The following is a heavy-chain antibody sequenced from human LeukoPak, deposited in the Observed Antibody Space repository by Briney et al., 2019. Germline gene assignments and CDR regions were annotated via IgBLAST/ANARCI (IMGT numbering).Heavy chain of an antibody. CDR3: ARGGSRHPSPEDY. Sequence: GGSLRLSCAASGFTFSSFWMSWVRQAPGKGLAWVANIKQDGSEKYFVDSVKGRFTISRDNAKDSLYLQMSSLRAEDTAVYYCARGGSRHPSPEDYWGRGTLVTVSS. CDR2: IKQDGSEK. D-gene: IGHD1-1*01. CDR1: GFTFSSFW. J-gene: IGHJ4*02. V-gene: IGHV3-7*03.